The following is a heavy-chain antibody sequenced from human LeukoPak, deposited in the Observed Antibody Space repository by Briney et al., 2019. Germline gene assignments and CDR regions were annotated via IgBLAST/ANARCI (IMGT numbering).Heavy chain of an antibody. Sequence: GGSLRLSCAASGFTFRSCVMSWVRQAPGKGLEWVANIREDGSEKYYVGSVKGRFTISRDNAKNSLYLQMNSLRDEDTAIYYCARGGYAFWGQGTLVTVSS. CDR2: IREDGSEK. CDR3: ARGGYAF. V-gene: IGHV3-7*01. CDR1: GFTFRSCV. J-gene: IGHJ4*02. D-gene: IGHD5-12*01.